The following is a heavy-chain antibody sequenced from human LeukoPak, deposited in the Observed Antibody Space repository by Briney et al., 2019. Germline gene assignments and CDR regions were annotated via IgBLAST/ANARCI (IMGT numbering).Heavy chain of an antibody. J-gene: IGHJ6*02. V-gene: IGHV1-69*13. Sequence: ASVKVSCKASGGTFSSYAISWVRQAPGQGLEWMGGVIPIFGTANYAQKFQGRVTITADESTSTAYTELSSLRSEDTAVYYCARGLGDPDYYYYGMDVWGQGTTVTVSS. CDR3: ARGLGDPDYYYYGMDV. D-gene: IGHD2-21*02. CDR2: VIPIFGTA. CDR1: GGTFSSYA.